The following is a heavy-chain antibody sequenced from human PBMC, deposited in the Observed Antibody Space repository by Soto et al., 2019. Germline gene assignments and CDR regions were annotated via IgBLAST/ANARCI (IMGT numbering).Heavy chain of an antibody. V-gene: IGHV4-39*01. J-gene: IGHJ6*02. CDR3: ARLAVADYYGMDV. CDR1: GGSISSSSYY. Sequence: SETLSLTCTVSGGSISSSSYYWGWIRQPPGKGLEWIGSIYYSGSTYYNPSLKSRVTISVDTSKNQSSLKLSSVTAADTAVYYCARLAVADYYGMDVWGQGTTVTVSS. CDR2: IYYSGST. D-gene: IGHD6-19*01.